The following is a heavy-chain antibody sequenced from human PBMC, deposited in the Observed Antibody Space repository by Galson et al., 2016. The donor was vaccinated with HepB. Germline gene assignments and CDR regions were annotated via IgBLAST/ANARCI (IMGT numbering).Heavy chain of an antibody. D-gene: IGHD6-13*01. V-gene: IGHV3-7*01. Sequence: SLRLSCAASGFTFSSYWMSWVRQAPGKGLEWVANIRQDESAKYYVDSVKGRFSISRDSAKNSLFLDMNSLRAEDTAVYYCARDRWWGTDEVLGSSSWYDYYYSMDVWGQGTTVTVSS. CDR3: ARDRWWGTDEVLGSSSWYDYYYSMDV. CDR2: IRQDESAK. J-gene: IGHJ6*02. CDR1: GFTFSSYW.